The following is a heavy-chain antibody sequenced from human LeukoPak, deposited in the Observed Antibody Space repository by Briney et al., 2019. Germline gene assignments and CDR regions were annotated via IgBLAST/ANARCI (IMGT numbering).Heavy chain of an antibody. V-gene: IGHV1-18*01. Sequence: ASVKVSCKASGYTFTSYGISWVRQAPGQGLEWMGWISAYNGNTNYAQKLQGRVTMTTDTSTSTAYMELRSLRSDDTAVYYCARGGSVRIGLYYYGMDVWGQGTTVTVSS. CDR2: ISAYNGNT. CDR1: GYTFTSYG. CDR3: ARGGSVRIGLYYYGMDV. D-gene: IGHD3-10*01. J-gene: IGHJ6*02.